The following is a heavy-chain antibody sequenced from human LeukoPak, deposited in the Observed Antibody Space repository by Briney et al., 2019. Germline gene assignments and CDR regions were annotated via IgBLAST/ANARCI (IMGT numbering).Heavy chain of an antibody. Sequence: SVKVSCKASGGTFSSYAISWVRQAPGQGLEWMGRIIPILGIANYAQKFQGRVTITADKSTSTAYMELSSLRSDDTAVYYCARRFSSLTSDYYFDYWGQGTLVTVSS. J-gene: IGHJ4*02. CDR3: ARRFSSLTSDYYFDY. D-gene: IGHD6-13*01. CDR2: IIPILGIA. V-gene: IGHV1-69*04. CDR1: GGTFSSYA.